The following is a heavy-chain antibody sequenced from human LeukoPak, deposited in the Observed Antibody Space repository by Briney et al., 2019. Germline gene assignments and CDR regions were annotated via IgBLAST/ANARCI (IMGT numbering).Heavy chain of an antibody. CDR1: GYTFNSYD. CDR2: MNPNTGNT. CDR3: ARGWGSPFDY. J-gene: IGHJ4*02. Sequence: GASVKVSCKASGYTFNSYDINWVRQATGQGLEWMGWMNPNTGNTGYGERFQGRVTMTRDNSISTAYMELNSLTSEDTAVYYCARGWGSPFDYWGQGTLVTVSS. D-gene: IGHD3-16*01. V-gene: IGHV1-8*01.